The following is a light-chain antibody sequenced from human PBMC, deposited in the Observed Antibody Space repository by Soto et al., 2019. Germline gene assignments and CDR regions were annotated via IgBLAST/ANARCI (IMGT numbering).Light chain of an antibody. V-gene: IGKV3-11*01. Sequence: EIVLTQSPGILSLSPGERATLSCRASQSVSSYLIWYQQKPGQAPRLLIYDVSNRATGIPARFSGSGSGTDFTLTISSLEPEDFAVYYCQQRSNWPRTFGQGTKVDI. J-gene: IGKJ1*01. CDR3: QQRSNWPRT. CDR2: DVS. CDR1: QSVSSY.